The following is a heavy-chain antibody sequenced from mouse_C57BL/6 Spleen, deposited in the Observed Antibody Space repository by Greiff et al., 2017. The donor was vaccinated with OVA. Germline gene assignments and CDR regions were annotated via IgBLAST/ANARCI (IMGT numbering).Heavy chain of an antibody. CDR1: GYTFTDYY. CDR2: IYPGSGNT. J-gene: IGHJ2*01. V-gene: IGHV1-76*01. CDR3: AREGDDYALDY. D-gene: IGHD2-4*01. Sequence: QVQLQQSGAELVRPGASVKLSCKASGYTFTDYYINWVKQRPGQGLEWIARIYPGSGNTYYNEKFKGKATLTAEKSSSTAYMQLSSLTSEDSAVYFCAREGDDYALDYWGQGTTLTVSS.